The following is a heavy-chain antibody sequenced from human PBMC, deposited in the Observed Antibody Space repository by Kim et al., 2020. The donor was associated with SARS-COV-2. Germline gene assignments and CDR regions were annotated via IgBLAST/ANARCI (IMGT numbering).Heavy chain of an antibody. J-gene: IGHJ4*02. Sequence: YYADSVKGRFTISRDNAKNTRYLQMNSLRAEDTAVYYCAKVGYGDYFDYWGQGTLVTVSS. V-gene: IGHV3-23*01. D-gene: IGHD4-17*01. CDR3: AKVGYGDYFDY.